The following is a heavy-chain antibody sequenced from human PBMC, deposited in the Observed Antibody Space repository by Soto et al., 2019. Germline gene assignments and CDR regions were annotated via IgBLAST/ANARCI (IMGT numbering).Heavy chain of an antibody. V-gene: IGHV1-18*01. Sequence: ASVKVSCKASGYTFTSYGISWVRQAPGQGLEWMGWISAYNGNTNYAQKLQGRVTMTTDTSTSTAYMELRSLRSDDTAVYYCARDSFWSGSYYYYGMDVWGQGTTVTVSS. CDR1: GYTFTSYG. CDR3: ARDSFWSGSYYYYGMDV. D-gene: IGHD3-3*01. J-gene: IGHJ6*02. CDR2: ISAYNGNT.